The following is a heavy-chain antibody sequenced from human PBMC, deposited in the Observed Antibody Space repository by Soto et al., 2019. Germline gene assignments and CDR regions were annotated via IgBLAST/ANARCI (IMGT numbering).Heavy chain of an antibody. V-gene: IGHV1-69*13. Sequence: GASVKVSCKASGGTFSSYAISWVRQAPGQGLEWMGGIIPIFGTANYAQKFQGRVTITADESTSTAYMELSSLRPEDTAVYYCATDSSGSGHDAFDIWGQGTMVTVSS. CDR1: GGTFSSYA. CDR3: ATDSSGSGHDAFDI. CDR2: IIPIFGTA. J-gene: IGHJ3*02. D-gene: IGHD3-22*01.